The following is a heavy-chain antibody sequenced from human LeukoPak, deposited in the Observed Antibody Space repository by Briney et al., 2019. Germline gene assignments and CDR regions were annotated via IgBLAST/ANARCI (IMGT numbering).Heavy chain of an antibody. D-gene: IGHD6-13*01. CDR1: GFTFSSYA. J-gene: IGHJ4*02. V-gene: IGHV3-23*01. CDR2: ISGSASSR. Sequence: PGGSLRLSCAASGFTFSSYAMSWVRQAPGKGLEWVSAISGSASSRYYADSVKGRFTISRDNAKSSLYLQMNSLRAEDTAVYYCARPGIAAAESYFDYWGQGTLVTVSS. CDR3: ARPGIAAAESYFDY.